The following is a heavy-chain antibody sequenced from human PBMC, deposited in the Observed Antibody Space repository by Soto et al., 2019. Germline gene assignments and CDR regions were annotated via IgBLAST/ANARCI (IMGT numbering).Heavy chain of an antibody. D-gene: IGHD2-2*01. CDR2: IIPILGIA. J-gene: IGHJ4*02. Sequence: QVQLVQSGAEVKKPGSSVKVSCKASGGTFSSYTISWVRQAPGQGLEWMGRIIPILGIANYAQKFQGRVTITADKSPSTAYMELSSLGSEDTAVYYCARERGLGYCSSTSCYAFDYWGQGTLVTVSS. CDR3: ARERGLGYCSSTSCYAFDY. V-gene: IGHV1-69*08. CDR1: GGTFSSYT.